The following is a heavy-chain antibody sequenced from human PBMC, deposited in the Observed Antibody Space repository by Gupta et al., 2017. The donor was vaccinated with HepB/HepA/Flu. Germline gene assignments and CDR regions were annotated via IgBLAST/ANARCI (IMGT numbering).Heavy chain of an antibody. CDR1: GFSLSTSGVG. J-gene: IGHJ5*02. Sequence: QITLKESGPTLVKPTQTLTLTCTFSGFSLSTSGVGVGWIRQPPGKALEWLALIYWDDDKRYSPSLKSRLTINKETSKNQVVLTMTNMDPVETATDYCAHSRVQWDKLWGSWFDPWGQGTLVTVSS. CDR2: IYWDDDK. D-gene: IGHD3-16*01. CDR3: AHSRVQWDKLWGSWFDP. V-gene: IGHV2-5*02.